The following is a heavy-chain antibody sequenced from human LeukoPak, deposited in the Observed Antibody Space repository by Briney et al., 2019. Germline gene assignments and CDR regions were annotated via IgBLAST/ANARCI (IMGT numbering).Heavy chain of an antibody. D-gene: IGHD2-15*01. CDR1: GGSFSGYY. V-gene: IGHV4-34*01. CDR3: ARGLPPSNCSGGSCYSSYGYFDY. CDR2: INHSGGT. Sequence: SETLSLTCAVYGGSFSGYYWSWIRQPPGKGLEWIGEINHSGGTNYNPSLKSRVTISVDTSKNQFSLKLSSVTAADTAVYYCARGLPPSNCSGGSCYSSYGYFDYWGQGTLVTVSS. J-gene: IGHJ4*02.